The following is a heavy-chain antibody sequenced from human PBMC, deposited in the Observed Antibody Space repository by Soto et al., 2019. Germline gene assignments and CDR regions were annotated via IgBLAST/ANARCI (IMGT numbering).Heavy chain of an antibody. CDR3: ARPYVLRFLEWFPGDY. Sequence: ASVKVSCKASGYTFTSYGISWVRQAPGQGLEWMGWISAYNGNTNYAQKLQGRVTMTTDTSTSTAYMELRSLRSDDTAVYYCARPYVLRFLEWFPGDYWGQGTLVTGSS. CDR2: ISAYNGNT. CDR1: GYTFTSYG. J-gene: IGHJ4*02. V-gene: IGHV1-18*01. D-gene: IGHD3-3*01.